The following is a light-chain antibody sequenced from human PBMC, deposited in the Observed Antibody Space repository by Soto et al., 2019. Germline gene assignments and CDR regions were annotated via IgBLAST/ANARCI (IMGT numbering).Light chain of an antibody. J-gene: IGKJ4*01. Sequence: ETVMTQSPVTLSLSPGDRATLSCRASHSVSSNLAWYQQKPGQPPRLLIYAASTRATGIPGRFIGSGSGTEFTLTISSLQSEDSAVYYCQQYNDWPPLTFGGGNKVEIK. V-gene: IGKV3-15*01. CDR2: AAS. CDR3: QQYNDWPPLT. CDR1: HSVSSN.